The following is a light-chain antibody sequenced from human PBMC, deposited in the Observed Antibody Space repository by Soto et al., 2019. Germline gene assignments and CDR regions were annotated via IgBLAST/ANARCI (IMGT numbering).Light chain of an antibody. V-gene: IGLV2-14*01. CDR1: SSDIGTYDH. CDR3: ISYTVSRSYV. Sequence: QSVLTQPASVSGSPGQSITISCSGTSSDIGTYDHVAWFQQFPGKTPKLVIYSVSDRPSGVSYRFSGSKSGNTASLTISGLQADDEAHYYCISYTVSRSYVFATGTKGIV. CDR2: SVS. J-gene: IGLJ1*01.